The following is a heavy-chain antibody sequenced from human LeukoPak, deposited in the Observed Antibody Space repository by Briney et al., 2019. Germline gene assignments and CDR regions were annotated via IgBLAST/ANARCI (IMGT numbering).Heavy chain of an antibody. CDR3: ARGVDATYYYYSTFDY. Sequence: ASVKVSCKASGYTLSGHYMHWVRQAPGQGLEWMGRIDPDSGDTNYAQKFQGRVSMTRDTSISTAYMELNRLRSDDTAVYYCARGVDATYYYYSTFDYWGQGTLVTVSS. CDR2: IDPDSGDT. CDR1: GYTLSGHY. V-gene: IGHV1-2*06. D-gene: IGHD3-10*01. J-gene: IGHJ4*02.